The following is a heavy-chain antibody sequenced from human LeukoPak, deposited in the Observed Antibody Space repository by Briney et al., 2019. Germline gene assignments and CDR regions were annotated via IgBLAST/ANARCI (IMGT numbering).Heavy chain of an antibody. CDR3: VRLGSTSPGNWYKLFDQ. V-gene: IGHV1-8*01. D-gene: IGHD2-2*01. Sequence: ASVKVSCKASGYTFTSYDLNWVRRATGQGLEWMGWMSPASGNTGYAQEFQGRVTMTRDTSVSTAYMELNSLRSEDTAVYYCVRLGSTSPGNWYKLFDQWGQGTLVTVSS. J-gene: IGHJ4*02. CDR1: GYTFTSYD. CDR2: MSPASGNT.